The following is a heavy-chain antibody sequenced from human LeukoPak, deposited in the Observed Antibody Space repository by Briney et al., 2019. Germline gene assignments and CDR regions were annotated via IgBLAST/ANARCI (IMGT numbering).Heavy chain of an antibody. V-gene: IGHV1-2*02. CDR3: ARELNLDIVATSAHAFDI. J-gene: IGHJ3*02. Sequence: ASVKVSCKASGYTFTSYGINWVRQAPGQGLEWMGWINPNSGGTNYAQKFQGRVTMTRDTSISTAYMELSRLRSDDTAVYYCARELNLDIVATSAHAFDIWGQGAMVTVSS. CDR1: GYTFTSYG. CDR2: INPNSGGT. D-gene: IGHD5-12*01.